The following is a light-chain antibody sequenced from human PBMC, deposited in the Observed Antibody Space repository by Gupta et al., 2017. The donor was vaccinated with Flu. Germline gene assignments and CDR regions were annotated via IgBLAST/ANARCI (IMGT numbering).Light chain of an antibody. J-gene: IGLJ3*02. CDR1: SSNIGAGYD. CDR3: QSYDTSLSGWV. V-gene: IGLV1-40*01. CDR2: RSS. Sequence: QSVLTQPPSVSGAPGQRVTISCTGSSSNIGAGYDVHWYQQLPGRAPKVLIYRSSNRPSGVPDRFFGPKSVISASLAITGLQAEDEADYYCQSYDTSLSGWVFGGGTKVTAL.